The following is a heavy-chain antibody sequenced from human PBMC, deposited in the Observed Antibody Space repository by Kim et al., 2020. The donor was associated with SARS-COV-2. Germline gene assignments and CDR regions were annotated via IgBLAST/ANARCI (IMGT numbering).Heavy chain of an antibody. CDR2: IWYDGSNK. CDR1: GFTFSSYG. J-gene: IGHJ6*02. D-gene: IGHD3-22*01. V-gene: IGHV3-33*08. Sequence: GGSLRLSCAASGFTFSSYGMHWVRQAPGKGLEWVADIWYDGSNKYYADSVKGRFTISRDNSKNTLYLQMNSLRAEDTAVYYCARDSYYYDSSGYYYSPWYYYGMDVWGQGTTVTVSS. CDR3: ARDSYYYDSSGYYYSPWYYYGMDV.